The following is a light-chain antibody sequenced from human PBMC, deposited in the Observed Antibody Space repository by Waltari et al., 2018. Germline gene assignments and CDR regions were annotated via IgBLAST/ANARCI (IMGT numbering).Light chain of an antibody. V-gene: IGLV2-23*02. Sequence: QSALTQPASVSGSRGQSITISCTGSSSDIGSYTVVSWYQHHPGKAPKLLIYGVNNRPSGVSNRFSGSKSGNTASLTIYGLQAEDEADYYCSSYAGSVVFGGGTKLTVL. CDR3: SSYAGSVV. J-gene: IGLJ3*02. CDR1: SSDIGSYTV. CDR2: GVN.